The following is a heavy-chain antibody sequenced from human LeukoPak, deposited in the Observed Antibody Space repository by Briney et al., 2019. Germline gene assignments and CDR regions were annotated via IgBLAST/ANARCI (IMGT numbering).Heavy chain of an antibody. CDR1: GACISSSSYY. D-gene: IGHD2-15*01. CDR2: LYYSGRT. CDR3: SRQIVVTASDY. V-gene: IGHV4-39*01. J-gene: IGHJ4*02. Sequence: SETLSLTCTVSGACISSSSYYWGWIRRPPGKGLEWIGSLYYSGRTYYNPSLKSRVTISVDTSKNQFSLKLTSVTAADTAIYYCSRQIVVTASDYWGQGTLVTVSS.